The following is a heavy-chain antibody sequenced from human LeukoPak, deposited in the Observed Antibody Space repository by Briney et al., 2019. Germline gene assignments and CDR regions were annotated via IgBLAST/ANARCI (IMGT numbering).Heavy chain of an antibody. CDR3: ANSDYYDSSGRTLGGY. J-gene: IGHJ4*02. D-gene: IGHD3-22*01. V-gene: IGHV3-21*01. CDR2: ISSSSSYI. CDR1: GFTFSSYS. Sequence: PGGSLRLSCAASGFTFSSYSMNWVRQAPGKGLEWVSSISSSSSYIYYADSVKGRFTISRDNAKNSLYLQMNSLRAEDTAVYYCANSDYYDSSGRTLGGYWGQGTLVTVSS.